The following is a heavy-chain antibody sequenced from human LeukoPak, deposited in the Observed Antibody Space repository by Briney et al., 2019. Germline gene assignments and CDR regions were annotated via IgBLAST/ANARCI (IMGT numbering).Heavy chain of an antibody. Sequence: GGSLRLSCAASGFTFSSYAMSWVRQAPGKGLEWVSVISGSGGSTYYADSVKGRFTISRDNSKNTLYLQMNSLRAEDTAVYYCAKDRSIAAAGPLYYFDYWGQGTLVTVSS. V-gene: IGHV3-23*01. CDR1: GFTFSSYA. CDR2: ISGSGGST. J-gene: IGHJ4*02. CDR3: AKDRSIAAAGPLYYFDY. D-gene: IGHD6-13*01.